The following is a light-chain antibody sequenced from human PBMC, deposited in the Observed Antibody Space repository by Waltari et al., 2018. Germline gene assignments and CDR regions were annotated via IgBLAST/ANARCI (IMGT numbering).Light chain of an antibody. J-gene: IGKJ4*02. CDR2: GTS. V-gene: IGKV3-20*01. CDR3: QQYDGEVVT. CDR1: QCVTSIS. Sequence: ASQCVTSISVTWYQQKLGQAPRLLIGGTSSRATGIPDRFSGSGSGTDFTLTISRLEPEDFAVYYCQQYDGEVVTFGGGTKVEI.